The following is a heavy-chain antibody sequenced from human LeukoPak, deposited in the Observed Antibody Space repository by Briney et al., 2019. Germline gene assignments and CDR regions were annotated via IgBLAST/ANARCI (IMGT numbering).Heavy chain of an antibody. CDR2: IKQDGRDT. CDR1: GFPFSSHW. Sequence: GGSLRLSCAASGFPFSSHWMTWVRQAPGKRLEWVANIKQDGRDTYYVDSVKGRFTISRDNTKNSLYLQMNSLRLEDTAVYYCARDLDWGQGTLVTVSS. V-gene: IGHV3-7*04. CDR3: ARDLD. J-gene: IGHJ4*02.